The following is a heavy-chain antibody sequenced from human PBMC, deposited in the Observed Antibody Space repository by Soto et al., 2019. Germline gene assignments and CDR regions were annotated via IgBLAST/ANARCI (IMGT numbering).Heavy chain of an antibody. V-gene: IGHV4-28*01. J-gene: IGHJ4*02. D-gene: IGHD3-10*01. Sequence: QVQLQESGPGLVKPSDTPSLTCVVSGVSIISSNWWGCIRQPPGKGLEWIGYIFYTGSTYYNPSLTSRVTMSVDTSKNQFSLKLNSVTAVDTAMYYCARMMHGSDNHDAFDYWGQGTLVTVSS. CDR1: GVSIISSNW. CDR3: ARMMHGSDNHDAFDY. CDR2: IFYTGST.